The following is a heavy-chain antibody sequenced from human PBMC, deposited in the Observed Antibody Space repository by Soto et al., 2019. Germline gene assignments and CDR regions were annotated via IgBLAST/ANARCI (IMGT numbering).Heavy chain of an antibody. V-gene: IGHV3-23*01. D-gene: IGHD6-13*01. CDR1: EFTFSTYA. CDR2: ISGSGGST. J-gene: IGHJ4*02. CDR3: AKSYSSNWYDYFDY. Sequence: GGSLRLSCAASEFTFSTYAISWVRQAPGKGLEWVSAISGSGGSTYYADSVKGRFTISRDTSKNTLYLQMNSLRAEDTALHYCAKSYSSNWYDYFDYWGQGTLVTVSS.